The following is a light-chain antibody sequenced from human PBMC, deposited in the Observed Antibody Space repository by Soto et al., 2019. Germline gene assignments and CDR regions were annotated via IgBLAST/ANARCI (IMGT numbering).Light chain of an antibody. CDR1: QSVATY. J-gene: IGKJ5*01. CDR3: QQRIKWPIT. V-gene: IGKV3-11*01. CDR2: DAF. Sequence: EMVLTQSPATLSLSTGERATLSCRASQSVATYVAWYQQKPGQAPRLLIYDAFNRATGTPARFSGSGSGTDFTLTISSLEPADSAVYYCQQRIKWPITFGQGTRLEIK.